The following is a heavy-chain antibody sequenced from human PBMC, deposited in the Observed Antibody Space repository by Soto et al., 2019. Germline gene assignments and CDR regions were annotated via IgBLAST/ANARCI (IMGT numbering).Heavy chain of an antibody. D-gene: IGHD3-16*02. CDR3: AIQTMGGVIVSAEYFQH. J-gene: IGHJ1*01. Sequence: GGSLRLSCAASGFTFSSYSMNWVRQAPGKGLEWVSSISSSSSYIYYADSVKGRFTISRDNAKNSLYLQMNSLRAEDTAVYYCAIQTMGGVIVSAEYFQHWGQGTLVTVSS. CDR2: ISSSSSYI. V-gene: IGHV3-21*01. CDR1: GFTFSSYS.